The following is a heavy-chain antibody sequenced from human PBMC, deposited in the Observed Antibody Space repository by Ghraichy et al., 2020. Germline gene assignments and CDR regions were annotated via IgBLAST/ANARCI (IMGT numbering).Heavy chain of an antibody. CDR3: ARARVGRESRHGDYVIPSSWFDP. CDR2: IYYSGST. J-gene: IGHJ5*02. Sequence: SETLSLTCTVSGGSISSGDYYWSWIRQPPGKGLEWIGYIYYSGSTYYNPSLKSRVTISVDTSKNQFSLKLSSVTAADTAVYYCARARVGRESRHGDYVIPSSWFDPWGQGTLVTVSA. D-gene: IGHD4-17*01. V-gene: IGHV4-30-4*01. CDR1: GGSISSGDYY.